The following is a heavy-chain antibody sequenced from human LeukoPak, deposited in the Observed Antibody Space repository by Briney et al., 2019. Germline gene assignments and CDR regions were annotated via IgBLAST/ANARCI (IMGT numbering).Heavy chain of an antibody. D-gene: IGHD1-26*01. Sequence: GGSLRLSCAASGFTFSSYGMHWVRQAPGKGLEWVAVISYDGSNKYYADSVKGRFTISRDNSKNTLYLQMNSLRAEDTAVYYCARVWGYYYYGMDVWGQGTTVTVSS. J-gene: IGHJ6*02. CDR2: ISYDGSNK. V-gene: IGHV3-30*03. CDR1: GFTFSSYG. CDR3: ARVWGYYYYGMDV.